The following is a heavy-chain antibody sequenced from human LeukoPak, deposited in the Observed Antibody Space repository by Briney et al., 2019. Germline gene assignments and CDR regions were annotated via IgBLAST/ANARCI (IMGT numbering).Heavy chain of an antibody. J-gene: IGHJ5*02. D-gene: IGHD2-2*01. V-gene: IGHV4-4*07. CDR1: GGSISSYY. CDR2: IYTSGST. CDR3: ARDYCSSTSCYWASYNWFDP. Sequence: SETLSLTCTASGGSISSYYWSWIRQPAGKGLEWIGRIYTSGSTNYNPSLKSRVTMSVDTSKNQFSLKLSSVTAADTAVYYCARDYCSSTSCYWASYNWFDPWGQGTLATVSS.